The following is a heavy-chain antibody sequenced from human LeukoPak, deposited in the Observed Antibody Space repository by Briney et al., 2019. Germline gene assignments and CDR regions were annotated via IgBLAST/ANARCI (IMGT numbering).Heavy chain of an antibody. CDR2: IYTSGGT. Sequence: PSETLSLTCTASGGSISSYYWSWIRQPAGKGLEWIGRIYTSGGTNYNPSLKSRVTISVDTSKKQFPLQLTCVTAADTAVYYWARAKDNYRGNDAFDIWGQGTMVTVSS. D-gene: IGHD4/OR15-4a*01. CDR1: GGSISSYY. CDR3: ARAKDNYRGNDAFDI. J-gene: IGHJ3*02. V-gene: IGHV4-4*07.